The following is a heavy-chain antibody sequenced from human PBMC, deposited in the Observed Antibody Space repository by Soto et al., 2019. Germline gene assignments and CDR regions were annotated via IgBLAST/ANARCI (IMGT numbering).Heavy chain of an antibody. Sequence: GGSLRLSCAASGFTVSSNYMSWVRQAPGKGLEWVSVIYSGGSTYYADSVKGRFTISRDKSKNTLYLQMNSLRAEDTALYYCARALESIGYYDCWSGYYGQPHNNWRNYYYYGMDVWGQGTTVTVSS. CDR1: GFTVSSNY. V-gene: IGHV3-53*01. CDR2: IYSGGST. J-gene: IGHJ6*02. D-gene: IGHD3-3*01. CDR3: ARALESIGYYDCWSGYYGQPHNNWRNYYYYGMDV.